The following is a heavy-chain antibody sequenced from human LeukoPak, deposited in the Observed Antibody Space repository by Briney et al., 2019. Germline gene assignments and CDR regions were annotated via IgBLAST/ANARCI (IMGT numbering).Heavy chain of an antibody. CDR3: ARRAGAYSHPYDY. CDR2: IYSDNT. Sequence: PGGSLRLYCAASGFTFSSYSMNWVRQAPRKGLEWVSFIYSDNTHYSHSVKGRVTISRDNSKNTLYLQMNSLRAEDTAVYYCARRAGAYSHPYDYWGQGTLVTVSS. D-gene: IGHD4/OR15-4a*01. J-gene: IGHJ4*02. CDR1: GFTFSSYS. V-gene: IGHV3-66*04.